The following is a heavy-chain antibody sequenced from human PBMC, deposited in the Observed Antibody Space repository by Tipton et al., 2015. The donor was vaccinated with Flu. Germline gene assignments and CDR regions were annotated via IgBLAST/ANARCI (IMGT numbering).Heavy chain of an antibody. D-gene: IGHD3-22*01. CDR3: ARAKSPGYYYDSSEGAYFYY. Sequence: TLSLTCAVSGGAISSSNWWSWVRQPPGKGLEWIGEIYHSGSTNYNPSLKSRVTISVDKSKNQFSLKLSSVTAADTAVYYCARAKSPGYYYDSSEGAYFYYLGQGTLVTVSS. J-gene: IGHJ4*02. V-gene: IGHV4-4*02. CDR2: IYHSGST. CDR1: GGAISSSNW.